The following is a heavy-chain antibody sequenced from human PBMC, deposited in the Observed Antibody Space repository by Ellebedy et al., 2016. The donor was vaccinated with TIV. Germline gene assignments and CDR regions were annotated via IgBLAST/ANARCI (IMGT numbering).Heavy chain of an antibody. V-gene: IGHV3-23*01. CDR2: ISGSGGIT. J-gene: IGHJ5*01. CDR1: GFTFNTYP. D-gene: IGHD3-16*01. CDR3: AKDPSSMGGAWNWLVS. Sequence: GESLKISCAASGFTFNTYPMTWVRQAPGKGLEWVSAISGSGGITIYADSVKGRFSISRDNAKNTLYLQMNSLRAEDTAVYYCAKDPSSMGGAWNWLVSWGQGTLVTVSS.